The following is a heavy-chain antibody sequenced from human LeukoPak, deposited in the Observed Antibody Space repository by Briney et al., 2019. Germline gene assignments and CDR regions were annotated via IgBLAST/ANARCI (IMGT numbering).Heavy chain of an antibody. J-gene: IGHJ4*02. CDR2: IIPICGTG. V-gene: IGHV1-69*13. Sequence: GASVKVSCKASGGTFANYAISWVRKAPGQGLEWMGGIIPICGTGHSAQKFQGRLTITADESTRTTYMELSSLRSEDTAVYYCAKGHDDFRQFDFWGQGTLVIVSS. D-gene: IGHD3-3*01. CDR3: AKGHDDFRQFDF. CDR1: GGTFANYA.